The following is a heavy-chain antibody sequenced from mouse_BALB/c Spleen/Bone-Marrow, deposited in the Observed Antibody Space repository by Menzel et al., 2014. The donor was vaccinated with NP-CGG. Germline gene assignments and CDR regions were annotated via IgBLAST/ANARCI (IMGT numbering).Heavy chain of an antibody. V-gene: IGHV5-12-2*01. CDR2: ISNGGGRT. CDR3: ARQGVYYGKTYYAMDY. CDR1: GFTFSSYI. D-gene: IGHD2-1*01. J-gene: IGHJ4*01. Sequence: DVHLVESGGGLVQPGGSLKISCAASGFTFSSYIMSWVRQTPEKRLEWVAYISNGGGRTYYPDTVKRRFTISRDNAKNTLYLQMISLKSEDTAMYYCARQGVYYGKTYYAMDYWGQGTSVTVSS.